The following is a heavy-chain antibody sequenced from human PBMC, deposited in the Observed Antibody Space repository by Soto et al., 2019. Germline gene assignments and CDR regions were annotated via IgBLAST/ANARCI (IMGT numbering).Heavy chain of an antibody. CDR1: GDPMTSGDYS. Sequence: KASETLSLTCTVSGDPMTSGDYSWSWIRQPPGKGLEWLGYIYRTGNTHYSPSLKSRVSISQDRSKNQFSLELTSVTAADTAVYYCARGDYQYSIDYWGQGTLVTVSS. CDR3: ARGDYQYSIDY. V-gene: IGHV4-30-2*01. D-gene: IGHD2-2*01. J-gene: IGHJ4*02. CDR2: IYRTGNT.